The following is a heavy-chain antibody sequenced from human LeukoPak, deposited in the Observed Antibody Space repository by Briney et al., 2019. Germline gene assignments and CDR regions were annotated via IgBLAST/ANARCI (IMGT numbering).Heavy chain of an antibody. CDR2: ISGSGGST. J-gene: IGHJ4*02. V-gene: IGHV3-23*01. CDR1: GFTFSSYA. Sequence: GGSLRLSCAASGFTFSSYAMSWVRQAPGKGLEWVSAISGSGGSTYYADSVKGRFTISRDNAKNSLYLQMNSLRAEDTAVYYCARAAGTYDSSGYTYYFDYWGQGTLVTVSS. D-gene: IGHD3-22*01. CDR3: ARAAGTYDSSGYTYYFDY.